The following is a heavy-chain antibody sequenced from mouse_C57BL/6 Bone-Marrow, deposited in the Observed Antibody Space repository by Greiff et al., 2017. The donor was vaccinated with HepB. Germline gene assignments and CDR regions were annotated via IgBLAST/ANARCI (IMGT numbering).Heavy chain of an antibody. J-gene: IGHJ4*01. CDR3: VRHDLYAMDY. CDR1: GFSFNTYA. Sequence: EVNVVESGGGLVQPKGSLKLSCAASGFSFNTYAMNWVRQAPGKGLEWVARIRSKSNNYATYYADSVKDRFTISRDDSESMLYLQMNNLKTEDTAMYYCVRHDLYAMDYWGQGTSVTVSS. CDR2: IRSKSNNYAT. V-gene: IGHV10-1*01.